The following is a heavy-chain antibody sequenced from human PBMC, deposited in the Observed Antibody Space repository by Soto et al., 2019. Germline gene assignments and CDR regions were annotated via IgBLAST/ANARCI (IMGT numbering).Heavy chain of an antibody. V-gene: IGHV1-69*10. D-gene: IGHD6-6*01. CDR2: IIPIFGIA. CDR1: GGTFSSYA. CDR3: ARGEYSSSYTFNYYYYYMDV. J-gene: IGHJ6*03. Sequence: ASVKVSCKASGGTFSSYAISWVRQAPGQGLEWMGGIIPIFGIANYAQKFQGRVTITADKSTSTAYMELSSLRSEDTAVYYCARGEYSSSYTFNYYYYYMDVWGKGTTVTVSS.